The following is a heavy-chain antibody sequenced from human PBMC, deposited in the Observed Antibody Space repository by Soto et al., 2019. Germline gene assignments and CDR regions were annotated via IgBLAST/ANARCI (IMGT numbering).Heavy chain of an antibody. D-gene: IGHD6-13*01. Sequence: SVKVSCKASGGTFSSYAISWVRQAPGQGLEWMGGIISVFGTANYAQKFQGRVTITADKSTSTAYMELGSLRSEDTAVYYCARDHVAAALGGYYYYYYGMDVWGQGTTVTVSS. CDR2: IISVFGTA. CDR3: ARDHVAAALGGYYYYYYGMDV. J-gene: IGHJ6*02. CDR1: GGTFSSYA. V-gene: IGHV1-69*06.